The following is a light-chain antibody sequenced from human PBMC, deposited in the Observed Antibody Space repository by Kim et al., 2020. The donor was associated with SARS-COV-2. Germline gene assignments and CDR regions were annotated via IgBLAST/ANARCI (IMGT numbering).Light chain of an antibody. Sequence: GQSSTISCAGTSRDVGGYNYVSWYQHHPGKAPKRMIYDVSKRPSGVSNRFSGSKSGNTASLTISGLQAEDEADYYCNSCTSSITWLFGGGTKLTVL. J-gene: IGLJ3*02. CDR3: NSCTSSITWL. CDR1: SRDVGGYNY. CDR2: DVS. V-gene: IGLV2-14*03.